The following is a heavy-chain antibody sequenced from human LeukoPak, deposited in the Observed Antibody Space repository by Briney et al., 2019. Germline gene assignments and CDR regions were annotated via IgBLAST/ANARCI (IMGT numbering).Heavy chain of an antibody. V-gene: IGHV4-34*01. D-gene: IGHD6-19*01. Sequence: SETLSLTCAVYGGSFSGYYWSWIRQPPGKGLEWIGEINHSGSTNYNPSLKSRVTISVDTSKNQFSLKLNSVTAADTAVYYCAREWRGWYYFDYWGQGTLVTVSS. J-gene: IGHJ4*02. CDR1: GGSFSGYY. CDR3: AREWRGWYYFDY. CDR2: INHSGST.